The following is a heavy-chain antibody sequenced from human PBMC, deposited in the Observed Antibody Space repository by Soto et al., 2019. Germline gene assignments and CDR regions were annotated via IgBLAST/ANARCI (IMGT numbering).Heavy chain of an antibody. Sequence: PSETLSLTCAVYGGSVSGANYYWSWIRQPPGKGLEWIGEMSHSGGTHFNPSLKSRVTISVDTSKNQFSLKLSSVTAADTAVYYCARGPYSSSPGHRFDPWGQGTLVTVSS. D-gene: IGHD6-6*01. V-gene: IGHV4-34*01. J-gene: IGHJ5*02. CDR2: MSHSGGT. CDR1: GGSVSGANYY. CDR3: ARGPYSSSPGHRFDP.